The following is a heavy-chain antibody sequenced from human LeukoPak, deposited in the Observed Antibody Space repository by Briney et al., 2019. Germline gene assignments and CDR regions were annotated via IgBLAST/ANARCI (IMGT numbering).Heavy chain of an antibody. D-gene: IGHD3-10*01. Sequence: SETLSLTCTVSGDSISSYYWSWIRQPAGKGLEWIGRIYTSGYTNYNPSLKSRVAMSLDTSKNQFSLKLSSVTAADTAVYYCARGYYYGSGSPQFDYWGQGTLVTVSS. CDR2: IYTSGYT. J-gene: IGHJ4*02. CDR1: GDSISSYY. V-gene: IGHV4-4*07. CDR3: ARGYYYGSGSPQFDY.